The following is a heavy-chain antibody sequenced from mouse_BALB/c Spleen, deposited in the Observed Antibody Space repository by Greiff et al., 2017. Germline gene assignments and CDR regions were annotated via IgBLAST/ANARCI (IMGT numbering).Heavy chain of an antibody. CDR1: GFTFNTYA. CDR2: IRSKSNNYAT. D-gene: IGHD1-2*01. CDR3: VRPGYYGYPYWYFDV. J-gene: IGHJ1*01. V-gene: IGHV10-1*02. Sequence: EVKLVESGGGLVQPKGSLKLSCAASGFTFNTYAMNWVRQAPGKGLEWVARIRSKSNNYATYYADSVKDRFTISRDDSQSMLYLQMNNLKTEDTAMYYCVRPGYYGYPYWYFDVWGAGTTVTVSS.